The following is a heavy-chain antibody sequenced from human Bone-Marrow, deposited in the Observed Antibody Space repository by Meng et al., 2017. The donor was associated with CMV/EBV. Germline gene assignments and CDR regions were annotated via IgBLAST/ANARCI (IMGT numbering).Heavy chain of an antibody. CDR1: GFTFDDYT. CDR2: ISWDGGST. D-gene: IGHD2/OR15-2a*01. V-gene: IGHV3-43*01. Sequence: GESRKISCAASGFTFDDYTMHWVRQAPGKGLEWVSLISWDGGSTYYADSVKGRFTISRDNSKNSLYLQMNSLRDEDTAVYFCARESDYFDAFDVWGQGTTVTVSS. J-gene: IGHJ3*01. CDR3: ARESDYFDAFDV.